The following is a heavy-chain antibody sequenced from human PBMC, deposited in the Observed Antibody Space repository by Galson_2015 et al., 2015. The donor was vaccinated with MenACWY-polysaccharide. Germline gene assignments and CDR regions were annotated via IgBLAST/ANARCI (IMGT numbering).Heavy chain of an antibody. J-gene: IGHJ4*02. Sequence: SLRLSCAASGFTFSAYTMSWIRQAPGKGLEWVTVIRIDGSNTNYADPVKGRFTISRDNSKNTLFLQMNGLTAEDTAVYYCVKALETSAWGRGPGYWGQGTLVTVSA. CDR2: IRIDGSNT. CDR1: GFTFSAYT. V-gene: IGHV3-23*01. CDR3: VKALETSAWGRGPGY. D-gene: IGHD6-19*01.